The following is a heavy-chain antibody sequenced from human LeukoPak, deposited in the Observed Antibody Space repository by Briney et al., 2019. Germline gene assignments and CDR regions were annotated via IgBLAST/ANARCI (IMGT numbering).Heavy chain of an antibody. Sequence: PGGPLRLPCAPFGFTFSIYAMAWAPQAPGKGLEGVPTLSESGGLAYYADSVKGRFTISRDNSKNTLYLQVNSLRAEDTAVYYCAKEGRPNSGGGYFDYWGQGTLVTVSP. CDR3: AKEGRPNSGGGYFDY. CDR1: GFTFSIYA. D-gene: IGHD4-23*01. V-gene: IGHV3-23*01. J-gene: IGHJ4*02. CDR2: LSESGGLA.